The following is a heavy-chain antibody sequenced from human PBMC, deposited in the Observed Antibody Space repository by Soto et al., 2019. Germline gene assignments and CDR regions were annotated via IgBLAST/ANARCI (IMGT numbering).Heavy chain of an antibody. CDR3: ARDRRSYYSDGSGLDF. Sequence: SETMSLTCTVSGGSSSSSDDYWGWISQPPGKGLEWVGHIYYSGSAYYNPSLKSRVTISVDTSKNQFSLKLTSATAADTAVYYCARDRRSYYSDGSGLDFWGQGTLVTVSS. CDR1: GGSSSSSDDY. CDR2: IYYSGSA. V-gene: IGHV4-39*07. D-gene: IGHD3-22*01. J-gene: IGHJ4*02.